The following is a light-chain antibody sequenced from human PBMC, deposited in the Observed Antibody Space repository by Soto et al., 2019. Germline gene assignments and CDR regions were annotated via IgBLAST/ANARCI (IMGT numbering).Light chain of an antibody. Sequence: DIQMTQSPSSLSASVGDRVTITCRASQSISSYLNWYQQKPGKAPNLLSYAASSLQSGVPSKFSGSGSGTDFTLTISSLQPEDFATYYCQQSYSSPFTFGPGTKVDIK. V-gene: IGKV1-39*01. CDR3: QQSYSSPFT. CDR2: AAS. CDR1: QSISSY. J-gene: IGKJ3*01.